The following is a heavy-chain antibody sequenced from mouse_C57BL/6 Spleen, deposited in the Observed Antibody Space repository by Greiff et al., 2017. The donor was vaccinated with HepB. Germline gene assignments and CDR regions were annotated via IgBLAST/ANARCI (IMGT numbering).Heavy chain of an antibody. V-gene: IGHV1-69*01. J-gene: IGHJ2*01. CDR1: GYTFTSYW. Sequence: VQLQQPGAELVMPGASVKLSCKASGYTFTSYWMHWVKQRPGQGLEWIGEIDPSDSYTNYNQKFKGKSTLTVDKSSSTAYMQLSSLTSEDSAVYYCARGDTTVVEFDYWGQGTTLTVSS. CDR2: IDPSDSYT. CDR3: ARGDTTVVEFDY. D-gene: IGHD1-1*01.